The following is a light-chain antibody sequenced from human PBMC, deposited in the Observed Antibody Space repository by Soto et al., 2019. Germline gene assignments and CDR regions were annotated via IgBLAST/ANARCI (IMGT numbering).Light chain of an antibody. CDR1: QSVSNNY. J-gene: IGKJ1*01. CDR3: QQYGSSGT. Sequence: EILLTQSPGTVSLSRGERATLSCRASQSVSNNYLAWYQQKPGQAPRLLIYGASNRATGIPDRFSGSGSGTDFTLTISRLDPEDFAVYYCQQYGSSGTFGQGTKVDIK. CDR2: GAS. V-gene: IGKV3-20*01.